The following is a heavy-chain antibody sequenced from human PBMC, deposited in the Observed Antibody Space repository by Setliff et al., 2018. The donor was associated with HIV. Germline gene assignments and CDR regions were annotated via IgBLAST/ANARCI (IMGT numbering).Heavy chain of an antibody. CDR2: IIPIFGTA. CDR3: ARGLLESRMGYGMDV. J-gene: IGHJ6*02. V-gene: IGHV1-69*05. CDR1: GGTFSSYA. D-gene: IGHD1-1*01. Sequence: SVKVSCKASGGTFSSYAISWVRQAPGQGLEWMGGIIPIFGTANYAQKFQGRVTITTDASATTAYMDLTSLRSEDTAVYYCARGLLESRMGYGMDVWGQGTTVTVSS.